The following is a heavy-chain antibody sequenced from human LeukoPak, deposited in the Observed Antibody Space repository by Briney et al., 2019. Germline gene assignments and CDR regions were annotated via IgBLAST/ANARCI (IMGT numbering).Heavy chain of an antibody. CDR1: GYTFTSYG. CDR3: ARDSRGYSYGSSGHFDY. D-gene: IGHD5-18*01. Sequence: ASVKVSCKASGYTFTSYGISWVRQAPGQGLEWMGWISAYNGNTNYAQKLQGRVTMTTDTSTSTAYMELRSLRSDDTAVYYCARDSRGYSYGSSGHFDYWGQGTLVTVSS. CDR2: ISAYNGNT. V-gene: IGHV1-18*01. J-gene: IGHJ4*02.